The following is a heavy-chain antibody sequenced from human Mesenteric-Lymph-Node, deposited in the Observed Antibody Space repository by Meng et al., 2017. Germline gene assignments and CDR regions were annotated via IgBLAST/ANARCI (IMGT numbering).Heavy chain of an antibody. CDR1: GGTFSSYS. D-gene: IGHD3-22*01. CDR2: IIPIFGTA. CDR3: ARHDSSGYFDY. Sequence: QVQPVDAGAEVKKPGSVGQVSCQASGGTFSSYSISWVRQAPGQGLEWMGGIIPIFGTANYAQKFQGRVTITADESTSTAYMELSSLRSEDTAVYYCARHDSSGYFDYWGQGTLVTVSS. J-gene: IGHJ4*02. V-gene: IGHV1-69*01.